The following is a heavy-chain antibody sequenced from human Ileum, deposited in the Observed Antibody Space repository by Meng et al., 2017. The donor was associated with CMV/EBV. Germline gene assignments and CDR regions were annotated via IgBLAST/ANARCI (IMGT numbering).Heavy chain of an antibody. V-gene: IGHV3-30*02. Sequence: GESLKISCAASGFTFSSYGMHWVRQAPGKGLEWVAFIRYDGSNKYYADSVKGRFTISRDNSKNTLYLQMNSLRAEDTAVYYCAREGGIHGWFDPWGQGTMVTVSS. J-gene: IGHJ5*02. D-gene: IGHD2-21*01. CDR2: IRYDGSNK. CDR3: AREGGIHGWFDP. CDR1: GFTFSSYG.